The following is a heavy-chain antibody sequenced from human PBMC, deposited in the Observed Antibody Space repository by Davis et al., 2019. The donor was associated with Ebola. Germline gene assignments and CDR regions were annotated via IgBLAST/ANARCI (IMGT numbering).Heavy chain of an antibody. V-gene: IGHV3-7*01. CDR1: GFTFSSYA. CDR3: ARGEYSSSSKYYYYYGMDV. J-gene: IGHJ6*02. D-gene: IGHD6-6*01. CDR2: IKQDGSEK. Sequence: PGGSLRLSCAASGFTFSSYAMSWVRQAPGKGLEWVANIKQDGSEKYYVDSVKGRFTISRDNAKNSLYLQMNSLRAEDTAVYYCARGEYSSSSKYYYYYGMDVWGQGTTVTVSS.